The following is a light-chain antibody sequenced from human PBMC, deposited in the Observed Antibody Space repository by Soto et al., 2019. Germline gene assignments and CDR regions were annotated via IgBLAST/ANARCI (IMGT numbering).Light chain of an antibody. CDR2: KET. CDR3: QQNNSYWT. V-gene: IGKV1-5*03. Sequence: DIQMTQSPSTLSASVGDRVTITCRASQSISSWLAWYQQKPGKAPKLLIYKETSLESGVPSRFSGSGSGTEFPLTISSLQPDDFASYYCQQNNSYWTFGQGTKVEIK. J-gene: IGKJ1*01. CDR1: QSISSW.